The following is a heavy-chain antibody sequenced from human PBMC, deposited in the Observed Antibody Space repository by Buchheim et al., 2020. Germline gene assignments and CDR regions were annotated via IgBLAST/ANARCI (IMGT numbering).Heavy chain of an antibody. CDR3: AKDLRNCGGSSSCYGIDV. CDR1: GFIFKDYG. V-gene: IGHV3-30*18. J-gene: IGHJ6*02. Sequence: QVHLVESGGDMVQPGTSLRLSCAATGFIFKDYGMQWVRQAPGKGLEWVAVISDDGDKRYFADSVKGRFTVYRDNSKNTVYLKMRSLRAEDTAIYYCAKDLRNCGGSSSCYGIDVWGQGTT. CDR2: ISDDGDKR. D-gene: IGHD2-2*01.